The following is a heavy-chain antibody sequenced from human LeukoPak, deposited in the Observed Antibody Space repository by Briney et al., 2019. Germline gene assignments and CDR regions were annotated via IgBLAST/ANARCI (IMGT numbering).Heavy chain of an antibody. V-gene: IGHV1-2*02. D-gene: IGHD4-23*01. Sequence: ASVKVSCKASGYTFTGYYMHWVRQAPGQGLEWMGWINPNSGGTNYAQKFQGRVTMTRDTSISTAYMELSRLRSDDTAVYYCARDAGVVTPVSFDYWGQGTLVTVSS. CDR1: GYTFTGYY. J-gene: IGHJ4*02. CDR2: INPNSGGT. CDR3: ARDAGVVTPVSFDY.